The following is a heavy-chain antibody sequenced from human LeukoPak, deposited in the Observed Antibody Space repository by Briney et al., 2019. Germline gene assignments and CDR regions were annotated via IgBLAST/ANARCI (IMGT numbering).Heavy chain of an antibody. CDR3: ARDSSYYDYVRGSYRMYYFDY. V-gene: IGHV4-4*07. CDR2: IYTSGST. Sequence: SETLSRTCTVSGGSISSYYWSWIRQPAGKGLEWIGRIYTSGSTNYNPSLKSRVTMSVDTSKNQFSLTLSSVTAADTAVYYCARDSSYYDYVRGSYRMYYFDYWGQGTLVTVSS. J-gene: IGHJ4*02. CDR1: GGSISSYY. D-gene: IGHD3-16*02.